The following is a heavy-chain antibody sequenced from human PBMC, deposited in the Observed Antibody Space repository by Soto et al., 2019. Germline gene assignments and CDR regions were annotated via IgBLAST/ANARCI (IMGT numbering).Heavy chain of an antibody. V-gene: IGHV1-18*04. CDR2: ISAYNGNT. Sequence: ASVKVSCKASDYTFNDYGISWVRQAPGQGLEWMGWISAYNGNTNYAQKLQDRVTMTTDTSTSTAYMEVRSLRSDDTAVYYCARGYGNYPHYYFGMDVRGQGTTVTVSS. D-gene: IGHD4-4*01. CDR1: DYTFNDYG. CDR3: ARGYGNYPHYYFGMDV. J-gene: IGHJ6*02.